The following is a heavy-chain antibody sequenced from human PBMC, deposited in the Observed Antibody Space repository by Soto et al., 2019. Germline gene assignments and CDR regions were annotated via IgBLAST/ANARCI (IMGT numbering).Heavy chain of an antibody. V-gene: IGHV3-30-3*01. CDR1: GFTFSSYA. CDR2: ISYDGSNK. D-gene: IGHD3-9*01. J-gene: IGHJ4*02. CDR3: ARDRSLDYDILTGYFDY. Sequence: GGSLRLSCAASGFTFSSYAMHWGRQAPGKGLEWVAVISYDGSNKYYADSVKGRFTISRDNSKNTLYLQMNSLRAEDTAVYYCARDRSLDYDILTGYFDYWGQGTLVTVSS.